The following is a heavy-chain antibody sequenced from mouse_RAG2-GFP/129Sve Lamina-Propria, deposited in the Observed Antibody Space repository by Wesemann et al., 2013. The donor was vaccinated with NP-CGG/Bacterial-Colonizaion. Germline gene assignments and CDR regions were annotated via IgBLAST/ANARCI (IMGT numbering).Heavy chain of an antibody. D-gene: IGHD2-5*01. J-gene: IGHJ1*03. CDR3: ASLSNYGYFDV. Sequence: RAPGKGLEWIGEINPDSKTINYAPSLKDKFIISRDNAKNTLYLQMSKVRSEDTALYYCASLSNYGYFDVWGTGTTVTVSS. CDR2: INPDSKTI. V-gene: IGHV4-1*01.